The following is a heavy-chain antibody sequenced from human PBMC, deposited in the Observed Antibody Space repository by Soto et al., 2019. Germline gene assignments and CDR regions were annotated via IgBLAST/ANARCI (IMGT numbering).Heavy chain of an antibody. Sequence: GGSLRLSCAVSGFRFRDYWMSWVRQAPGKGLEWVANIKQDESDKYYVDSVKGRFTISRDNAKNALYLQMNSLRVEDTAVYYCAAYCYTMTCTHFHGYSWGQGPQVTV. D-gene: IGHD3-16*02. J-gene: IGHJ5*02. CDR1: GFRFRDYW. CDR3: AAYCYTMTCTHFHGYS. CDR2: IKQDESDK. V-gene: IGHV3-7*03.